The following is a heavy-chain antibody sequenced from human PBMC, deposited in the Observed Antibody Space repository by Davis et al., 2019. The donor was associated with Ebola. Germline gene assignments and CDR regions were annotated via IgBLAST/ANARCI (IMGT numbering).Heavy chain of an antibody. CDR1: GFTVSSHY. Sequence: GGSLRPSCPAPGFTVSSHYMSWVRQAPGKGLEWVSVIYSGGSTYYADSVKGRFTISRDNSKNTLYLQMNSLRAEDTAVYYCAKSPPLAVHFDYWGQGTLVTVSS. CDR3: AKSPPLAVHFDY. CDR2: IYSGGST. D-gene: IGHD6-19*01. V-gene: IGHV3-66*01. J-gene: IGHJ4*02.